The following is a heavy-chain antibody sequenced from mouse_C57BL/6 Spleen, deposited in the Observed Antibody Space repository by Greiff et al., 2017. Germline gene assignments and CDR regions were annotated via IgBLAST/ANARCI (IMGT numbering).Heavy chain of an antibody. CDR1: GYTFTSSW. V-gene: IGHV1-64*01. CDR3: ARYDYDDFDY. CDR2: IHPNSGST. J-gene: IGHJ2*01. D-gene: IGHD2-4*01. Sequence: QVQLQQPGAELVKPGASVKLSCKASGYTFTSSWMHWVKQRPGQGLEWIGMIHPNSGSTNYNEKFKSKATLTVDKSSSTAYMQLSSLTSEDSAVYYCARYDYDDFDYWGQGTTLTVSS.